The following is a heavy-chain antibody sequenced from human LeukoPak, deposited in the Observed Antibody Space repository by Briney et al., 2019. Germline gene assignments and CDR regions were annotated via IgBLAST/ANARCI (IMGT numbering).Heavy chain of an antibody. CDR3: ARDYRDYGGPFDY. CDR2: IYSGGST. D-gene: IGHD4-17*01. Sequence: PGGSLRLSCAASGFTVSSNYMSWVRQAPGKGLEWVSVIYSGGSTYYADSVKGRFTISRDNSKNTLYLQMNSLRAENPAVYYCARDYRDYGGPFDYWGQGTLVTVSS. CDR1: GFTVSSNY. V-gene: IGHV3-53*01. J-gene: IGHJ4*02.